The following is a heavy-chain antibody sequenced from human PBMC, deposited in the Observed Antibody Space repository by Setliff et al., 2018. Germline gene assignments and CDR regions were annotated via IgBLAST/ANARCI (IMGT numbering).Heavy chain of an antibody. V-gene: IGHV4-30-4*08. Sequence: PSETLSLTCTVSGGSISSGDYYWSWIRQPPGKGLEWIGYIYSSGSTYYNPSLKSRVSISVDTSKNQFSLKLSSVTAADTAVYYFARESRYYYDNLGTLDYWGQGTLVTVSS. J-gene: IGHJ4*02. CDR2: IYSSGST. D-gene: IGHD3-22*01. CDR3: ARESRYYYDNLGTLDY. CDR1: GGSISSGDYY.